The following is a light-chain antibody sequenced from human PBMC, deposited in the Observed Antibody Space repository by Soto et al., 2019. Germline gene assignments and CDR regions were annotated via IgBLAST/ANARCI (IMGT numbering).Light chain of an antibody. V-gene: IGLV2-14*01. CDR2: DVT. Sequence: QSALTQPASVSGSPGQSITISCTGTSSDVGGYNYVSWYQQHPGKAPKLMIYDVTNRPSGVSNRFSGSKSGNTASLTISGLQAEDEADYYCSSYRSSSTFVFGGGTK. CDR3: SSYRSSSTFV. CDR1: SSDVGGYNY. J-gene: IGLJ2*01.